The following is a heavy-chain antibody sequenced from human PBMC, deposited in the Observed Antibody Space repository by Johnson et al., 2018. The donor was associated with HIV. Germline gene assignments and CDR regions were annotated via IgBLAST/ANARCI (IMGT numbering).Heavy chain of an antibody. J-gene: IGHJ3*02. CDR2: ISGSGGST. Sequence: VQLVESGGGVVQPGGSLRLSCAASGFTFSSYAMSWVRQAPGKGLEWVSAISGSGGSTYYADSVKGRFTISRNNSKNTLYLQMNSLRAEDTAVYYCAKGKSGSYWIGGDAFDIWGQGTMVTVSS. V-gene: IGHV3-23*04. CDR3: AKGKSGSYWIGGDAFDI. D-gene: IGHD1-26*01. CDR1: GFTFSSYA.